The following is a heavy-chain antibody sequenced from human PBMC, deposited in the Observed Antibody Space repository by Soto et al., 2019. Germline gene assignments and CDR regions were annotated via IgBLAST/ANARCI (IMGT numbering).Heavy chain of an antibody. Sequence: ASVEVSCKXSGYTFTSYAIHWVRQAPGQRLEWMGWINAGYGNTKYSQKFQGRVTITRDTSASTAYMELNSLRSEDTAVSYCGRTYYDILTGYSPHPFDYWGQGTLVTISS. CDR1: GYTFTSYA. J-gene: IGHJ4*02. D-gene: IGHD3-9*01. V-gene: IGHV1-3*01. CDR2: INAGYGNT. CDR3: GRTYYDILTGYSPHPFDY.